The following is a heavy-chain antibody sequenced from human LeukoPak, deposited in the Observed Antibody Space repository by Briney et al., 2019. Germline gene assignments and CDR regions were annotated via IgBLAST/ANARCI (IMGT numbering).Heavy chain of an antibody. D-gene: IGHD5-12*01. CDR1: GGSISSSSYY. CDR2: IYYSGST. J-gene: IGHJ4*02. Sequence: SETLSLTCTVSGGSISSSSYYWGWIRQPPGKGLEWIGSIYYSGSTYYNPSLKSRVNISVDTSKNQFSLKLSSVTAADTAVYYCARDTSSRYSGYEIDYWGQGTLVTVSS. V-gene: IGHV4-39*07. CDR3: ARDTSSRYSGYEIDY.